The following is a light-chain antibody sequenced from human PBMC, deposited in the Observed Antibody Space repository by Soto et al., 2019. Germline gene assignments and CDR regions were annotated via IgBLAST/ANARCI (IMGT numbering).Light chain of an antibody. CDR2: AAT. J-gene: IGKJ4*01. CDR1: QGISNY. V-gene: IGKV1-27*01. CDR3: QKYNRAPLT. Sequence: DIQMTQSPSSLSASVGDRVTITCRASQGISNYLACYQQKPGKVPKVLIYAATTLESGVPSRFSGSGAGTDLTLTISNLQPEDVATYYCQKYNRAPLTFGGGKKVEIK.